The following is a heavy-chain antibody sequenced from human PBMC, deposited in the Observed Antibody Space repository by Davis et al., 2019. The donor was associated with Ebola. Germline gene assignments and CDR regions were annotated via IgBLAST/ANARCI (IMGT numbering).Heavy chain of an antibody. CDR1: GFTFSNYD. D-gene: IGHD6-6*01. CDR2: ISASEGHT. J-gene: IGHJ5*02. Sequence: GESLKISCASSGFTFSNYDMSWARHVPGKGLEWVSTISASEGHTHYSDSVRGRFTISRDNFKSSIYLQMNSLKVDDSGVYFCARRVGSLAAEIDHWGQGVLVTVS. V-gene: IGHV3-23*01. CDR3: ARRVGSLAAEIDH.